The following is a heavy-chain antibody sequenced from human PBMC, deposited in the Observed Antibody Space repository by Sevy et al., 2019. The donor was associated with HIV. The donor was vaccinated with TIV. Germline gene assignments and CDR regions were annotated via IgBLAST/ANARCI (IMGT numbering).Heavy chain of an antibody. CDR1: GGTFSSYA. V-gene: IGHV1-69*13. J-gene: IGHJ4*02. Sequence: TSVKVSCKASGGTFSSYAISWVRQAPGQGLEWMGGIIPIFGTANYAQKFQGRVTITAGESTSTAYMELSSLRSEDTAVYYCARTFLTGYSWPGLGYWGQGTLVTVSS. CDR3: ARTFLTGYSWPGLGY. D-gene: IGHD3-9*01. CDR2: IIPIFGTA.